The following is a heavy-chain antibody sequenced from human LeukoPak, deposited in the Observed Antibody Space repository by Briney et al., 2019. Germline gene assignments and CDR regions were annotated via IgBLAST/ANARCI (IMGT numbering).Heavy chain of an antibody. CDR1: GFTFSSYW. J-gene: IGHJ6*03. Sequence: GGSLRLSCAASGFTFSSYWMSWVRQAPGKGPEWVANIKQDGSEKYYVDSVKGRFTISRDNAKNSLYLQMSSLRAEDTAVYYCAREGTLAVYMDVWGKGTTVTVSS. CDR2: IKQDGSEK. CDR3: AREGTLAVYMDV. V-gene: IGHV3-7*01.